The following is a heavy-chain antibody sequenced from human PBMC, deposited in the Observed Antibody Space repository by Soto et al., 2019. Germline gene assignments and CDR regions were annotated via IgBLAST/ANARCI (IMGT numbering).Heavy chain of an antibody. CDR3: AKGRYYYDSSGLDY. Sequence: LRLSCAASGFTFNNYAMSWVRQAPGKGLEWVSAISANGQGIYYADSVKGRFIISRDNSKNTVFLHMDSLTAEDTAVYYCAKGRYYYDSSGLDYWGQGTLVTVSS. CDR1: GFTFNNYA. V-gene: IGHV3-23*01. CDR2: ISANGQGI. D-gene: IGHD3-22*01. J-gene: IGHJ4*02.